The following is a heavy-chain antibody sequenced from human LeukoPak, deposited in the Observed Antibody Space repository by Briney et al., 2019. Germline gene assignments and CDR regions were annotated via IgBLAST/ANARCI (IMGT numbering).Heavy chain of an antibody. J-gene: IGHJ4*02. V-gene: IGHV3-23*01. CDR1: GFTFSSYA. D-gene: IGHD2-21*02. CDR2: INGSGDRT. CDR3: AKPARTDCADY. Sequence: GGSLRLSCVASGFTFSSYAMNWVRQAPGKGLEWVSSINGSGDRTYYADSVKGRFTISRDNSKNTLYLQMNSLRAEDTAVYYCAKPARTDCADYWGQGTLVTVSS.